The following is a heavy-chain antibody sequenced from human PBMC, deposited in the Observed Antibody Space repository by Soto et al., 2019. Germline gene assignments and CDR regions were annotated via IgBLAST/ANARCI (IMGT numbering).Heavy chain of an antibody. Sequence: PSETLSLTCAVSGGSISSGGFSWTWIRQPPGKGLEWIGYIYYSGSTNYNPSLKSRVTISVDTSKNQFSLKLSSVTAADTAVYYCARGTYDFWSGYYTGIPDYWGQGALVTVSS. CDR2: IYYSGST. CDR1: GGSISSGGFS. V-gene: IGHV4-61*08. CDR3: ARGTYDFWSGYYTGIPDY. J-gene: IGHJ4*02. D-gene: IGHD3-3*01.